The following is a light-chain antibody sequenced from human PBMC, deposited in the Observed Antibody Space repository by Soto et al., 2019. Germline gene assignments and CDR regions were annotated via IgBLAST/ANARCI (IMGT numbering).Light chain of an antibody. V-gene: IGLV2-23*01. CDR2: EGS. J-gene: IGLJ2*01. CDR1: SSDVGTYNL. CDR3: CSYATISTI. Sequence: QSALTQPASVSGSPGQSITISCPGTSSDVGTYNLVSWYQQHPGKAPKLMIYEGSKRPSGVSNRFSGSKSDNTASLTISGLQAEDEADYYCCSYATISTIFGGGTKLTVL.